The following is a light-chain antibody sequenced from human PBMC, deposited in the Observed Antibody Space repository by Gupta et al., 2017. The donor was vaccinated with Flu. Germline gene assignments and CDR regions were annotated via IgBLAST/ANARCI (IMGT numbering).Light chain of an antibody. CDR3: SSCISSSTDV. CDR1: SSDIGSYNY. J-gene: IGLJ2*01. V-gene: IGLV2-14*01. CDR2: VVT. Sequence: QSLLTHPASASVSPGQSITISCTVTSSDIGSYNYVSWYQHHPGKAPKLLLYVVTNRPSGVSDRFSASKSGDTASLTISGLQAEDEADYYCSSCISSSTDVFGGGTKLTVL.